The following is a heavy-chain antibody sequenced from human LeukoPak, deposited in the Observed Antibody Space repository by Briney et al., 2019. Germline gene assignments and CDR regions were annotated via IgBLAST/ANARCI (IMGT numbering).Heavy chain of an antibody. Sequence: SQTLSLTCAISGDSVSSNSAAWNWIRQSPSRGLEWLGRTYYGSKWYFDYALSVKSRITINPDTSKNQFSLHLNSVTPEDTAVYYCARRLTQYDCFDPWGQGILVTVSS. CDR1: GDSVSSNSAA. V-gene: IGHV6-1*01. CDR2: TYYGSKWYF. CDR3: ARRLTQYDCFDP. J-gene: IGHJ5*02. D-gene: IGHD2-2*01.